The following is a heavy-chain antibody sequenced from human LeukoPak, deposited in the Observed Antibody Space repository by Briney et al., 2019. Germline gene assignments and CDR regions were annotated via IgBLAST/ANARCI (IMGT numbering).Heavy chain of an antibody. Sequence: SETLSLTCTVSGGSISSYYWSWIRQPAGKGLEWIGRIYTSGSTNYNPSLKSRVTMSVDTSKNQFSLKLSSVTAADTAVYYCARAPRCSSTSCYYNWFDPWGQGTLVTASS. J-gene: IGHJ5*02. CDR3: ARAPRCSSTSCYYNWFDP. V-gene: IGHV4-4*07. CDR1: GGSISSYY. CDR2: IYTSGST. D-gene: IGHD2-2*01.